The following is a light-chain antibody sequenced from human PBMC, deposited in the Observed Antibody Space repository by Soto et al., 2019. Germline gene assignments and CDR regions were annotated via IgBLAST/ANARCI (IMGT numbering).Light chain of an antibody. CDR3: QQYNNWPLT. J-gene: IGKJ4*01. Sequence: EIVMTQSPATLSVSPGERATLSCRASQSVSSNLAWYQQKPGQAPRLLIYGASTSATGIPARFSGSGSGTEFTLNISSLQSEDVAVYYCQQYNNWPLTFGGGTKVEIK. V-gene: IGKV3-15*01. CDR1: QSVSSN. CDR2: GAS.